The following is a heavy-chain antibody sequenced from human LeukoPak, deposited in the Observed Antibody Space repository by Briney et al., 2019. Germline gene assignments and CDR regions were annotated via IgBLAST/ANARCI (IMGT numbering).Heavy chain of an antibody. D-gene: IGHD3-22*01. Sequence: GESLRLSCAASGFTFSSYSMNWVRQAPGKGLEWVSSISSSSSYIYYADSVKGRFTISRDNAKNSLYLQMNSLRAEDTAVYYCAKGYYDSSGYYPNVASDYWGQGTLVTVSS. J-gene: IGHJ4*02. CDR1: GFTFSSYS. V-gene: IGHV3-21*01. CDR2: ISSSSSYI. CDR3: AKGYYDSSGYYPNVASDY.